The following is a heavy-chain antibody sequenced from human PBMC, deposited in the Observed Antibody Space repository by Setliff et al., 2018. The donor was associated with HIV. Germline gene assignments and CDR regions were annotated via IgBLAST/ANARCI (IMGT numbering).Heavy chain of an antibody. J-gene: IGHJ6*03. CDR3: ARGYPGIAVAGLSYYYYYYMDV. CDR2: IYYSGSS. CDR1: GGSISSYY. V-gene: IGHV4-59*01. Sequence: SETLSLTCTVSGGSISSYYWSWIRQPPGKGLEWIGYIYYSGSSKYNPSIKSRVTISVDTSKNQFSLKLSSVTSADKAVYYCARGYPGIAVAGLSYYYYYYMDVWGKGTTVTVSS. D-gene: IGHD6-19*01.